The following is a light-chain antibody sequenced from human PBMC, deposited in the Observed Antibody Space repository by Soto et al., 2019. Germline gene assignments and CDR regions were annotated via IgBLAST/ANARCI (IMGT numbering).Light chain of an antibody. CDR1: SSDVGGYNY. CDR3: NSFRSSNPPYYV. J-gene: IGLJ1*01. Sequence: QSVLTQPASVSGSPGQSITISCTGTSSDVGGYNYVSWYQQHPGKAPKLMIYDVSNRPSGVSNRFSGSKSGNTASLTISGLQADDEADYYCNSFRSSNPPYYVFGTGTKSPS. V-gene: IGLV2-14*01. CDR2: DVS.